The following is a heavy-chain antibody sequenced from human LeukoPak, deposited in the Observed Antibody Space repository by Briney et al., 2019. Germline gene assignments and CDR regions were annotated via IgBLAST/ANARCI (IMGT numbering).Heavy chain of an antibody. CDR2: IYSGGTT. D-gene: IGHD5-12*01. J-gene: IGHJ4*02. CDR3: ARGTIYSPRGEAF. Sequence: PGGSLRLSCAASGFTVRSNYMSWVRQAPGKGLEWVSVIYSGGTTYYADSVKGRFTISRDNSKNTLYLQMNSLRAEDTAVYYCARGTIYSPRGEAFWGQGTLVTVSS. CDR1: GFTVRSNY. V-gene: IGHV3-53*01.